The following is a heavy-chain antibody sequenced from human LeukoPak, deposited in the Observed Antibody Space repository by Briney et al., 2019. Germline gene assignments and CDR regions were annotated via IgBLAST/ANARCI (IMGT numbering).Heavy chain of an antibody. CDR3: ARVDSIVDAFVL. CDR2: IYYSGST. D-gene: IGHD2-21*01. V-gene: IGHV4-59*01. J-gene: IGHJ3*01. CDR1: GGSISSYY. Sequence: PETLSLTCTVSGGSISSYYWSWIRQPPGKGLEWIGYIYYSGSTNYNPSLKSRVTISVDTSKNQFSLKLSSVTAADTAVYYCARVDSIVDAFVLSGQGPMVTVSS.